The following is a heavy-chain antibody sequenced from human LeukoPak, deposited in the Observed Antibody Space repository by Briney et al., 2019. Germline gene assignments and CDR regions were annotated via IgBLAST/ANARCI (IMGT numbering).Heavy chain of an antibody. CDR3: AKRKSVPDPQRGLDY. V-gene: IGHV3-53*01. Sequence: GGSLRLSCAASGFTVSNNYMSWVRQAPGKGLEWVSITYSDGNTNYAVSVKGRFTISRDTSQNTLSLQMNSLRAEDTAVYYCAKRKSVPDPQRGLDYWGRGTLVTVSS. J-gene: IGHJ4*02. D-gene: IGHD6-19*01. CDR2: TYSDGNT. CDR1: GFTVSNNY.